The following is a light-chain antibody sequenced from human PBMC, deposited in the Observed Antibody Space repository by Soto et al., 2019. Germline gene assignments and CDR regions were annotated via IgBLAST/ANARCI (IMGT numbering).Light chain of an antibody. V-gene: IGKV1-16*02. J-gene: IGKJ3*01. CDR1: PAISNY. CDR2: AAS. CDR3: QQYNSYPLFT. Sequence: DIQMTQSPSSLSASVGDRVTVTCRASPAISNYLASFQQKPGIAPKSLIYAASGLQSGVPSKFSGSGSGTDLTLTTSSRQPEDFATYYCQQYNSYPLFTFGPGTKVDIK.